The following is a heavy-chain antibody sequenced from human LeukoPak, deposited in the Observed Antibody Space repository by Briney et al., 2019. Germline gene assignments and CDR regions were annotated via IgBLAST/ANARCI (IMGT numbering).Heavy chain of an antibody. CDR2: INQDGSEE. V-gene: IGHV3-7*01. Sequence: GGSLRLSCAASGFTFSNYWMTWVRQAPGKGLEWVAHINQDGSEEHYMDSAKARFTISRDNAKNSLSLQMNSLRAEDTAVYYCVRDGGVGGYDLLDYWGQGTLVTVSS. J-gene: IGHJ4*02. CDR3: VRDGGVGGYDLLDY. D-gene: IGHD5-12*01. CDR1: GFTFSNYW.